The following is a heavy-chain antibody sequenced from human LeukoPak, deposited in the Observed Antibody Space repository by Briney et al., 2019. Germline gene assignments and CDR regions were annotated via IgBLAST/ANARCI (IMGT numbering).Heavy chain of an antibody. CDR2: IYYSGNT. Sequence: PSETLSLTCTVSGDSISSSNYYWAWVRQPPGKGLEWIGSIYYSGNTYYGPSLKSRVTISVDTSKNQFSLNLNSVTAADTAVYYRARHRHAPDFEYWGQGTLVTVSS. CDR3: ARHRHAPDFEY. V-gene: IGHV4-39*01. CDR1: GDSISSSNYY. J-gene: IGHJ4*02.